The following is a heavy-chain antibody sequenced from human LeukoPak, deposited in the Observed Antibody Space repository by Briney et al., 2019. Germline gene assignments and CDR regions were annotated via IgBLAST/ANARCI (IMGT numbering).Heavy chain of an antibody. D-gene: IGHD4-17*01. V-gene: IGHV3-11*01. CDR3: ARGDFGDFDDKSHDF. CDR2: IGSGGSTI. J-gene: IGHJ4*02. CDR1: GFAFSDYY. Sequence: GGSLRLSCAASGFAFSDYYMSWIRLTPGKGLEWTSYIGSGGSTISYADSVKGRFTISRDNTNNSLHLHMSSLTVEDTAVYYCARGDFGDFDDKSHDFWGQGTLVTVSS.